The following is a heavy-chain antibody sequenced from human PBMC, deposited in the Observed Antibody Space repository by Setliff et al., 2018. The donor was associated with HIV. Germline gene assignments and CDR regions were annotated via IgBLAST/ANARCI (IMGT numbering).Heavy chain of an antibody. J-gene: IGHJ4*01. CDR1: GYTFTTYS. Sequence: ASVKVSCKASGYTFTTYSPHWVRQAPGQSLEWMGWINVGKGDTKYSQKLQGRITITRDTSANTAYMELSSHRSDDTAVYFCARGALLAVFDFDYWGHGTLVTVSS. D-gene: IGHD3-10*01. CDR2: INVGKGDT. V-gene: IGHV1-3*01. CDR3: ARGALLAVFDFDY.